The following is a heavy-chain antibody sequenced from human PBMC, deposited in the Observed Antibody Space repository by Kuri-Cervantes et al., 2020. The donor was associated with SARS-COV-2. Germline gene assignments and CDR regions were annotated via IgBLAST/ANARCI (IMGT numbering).Heavy chain of an antibody. CDR2: IRYDGSNK. CDR3: AKDTGEGDYGGNSGLDY. D-gene: IGHD4-23*01. J-gene: IGHJ4*02. CDR1: GFTFSSYG. V-gene: IGHV3-30*02. Sequence: GGSLRLSCAASGFTFSSYGMHWVRQAPGKGLEWVAFIRYDGSNKYYADSVKGRFTISRDNSKNTLYLQMNSLRAEDTAVYYCAKDTGEGDYGGNSGLDYWGQGTLVT.